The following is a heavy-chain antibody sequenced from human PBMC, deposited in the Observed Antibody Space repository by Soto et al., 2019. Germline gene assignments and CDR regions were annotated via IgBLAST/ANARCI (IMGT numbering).Heavy chain of an antibody. Sequence: PVWSLRLSCAASGFTFSSYWMHWVRQAPGKGLVWVSRINSDGSSTSYADSVKGRFTISRDNAKNTLYLQMNSLRAEDTAVYYCAKDMGEYSSSFYGMDVWGQGTTVTVSS. D-gene: IGHD6-6*01. CDR3: AKDMGEYSSSFYGMDV. CDR2: INSDGSST. CDR1: GFTFSSYW. J-gene: IGHJ6*02. V-gene: IGHV3-74*01.